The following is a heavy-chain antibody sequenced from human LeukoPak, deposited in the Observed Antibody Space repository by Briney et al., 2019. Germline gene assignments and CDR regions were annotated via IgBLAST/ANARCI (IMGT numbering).Heavy chain of an antibody. CDR1: GGSVRSGSYY. J-gene: IGHJ6*02. Sequence: PSETLSLTCTVSGGSVRSGSYYWSWIRQPPGKGLEWIGEINHSGSTNYNPSLKSRVTISVDTSKNQFSLKLSSVTAADTAVYYCATFIFGGDGMDVWGQGTTVTVSS. D-gene: IGHD3-3*02. CDR3: ATFIFGGDGMDV. CDR2: INHSGST. V-gene: IGHV4-61*01.